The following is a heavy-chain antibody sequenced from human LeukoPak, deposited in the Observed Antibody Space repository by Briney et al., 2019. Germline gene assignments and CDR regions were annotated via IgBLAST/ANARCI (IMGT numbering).Heavy chain of an antibody. V-gene: IGHV1-69*04. D-gene: IGHD6-6*01. Sequence: ASVKVSCKASGGTFSSYAISWVRQAPGQGLEWMGRIIPILGIANYAQKFQGRVTITADKSTNTAYMELSSLRSEDTAVYYCARGGDEQLVPDWFDPWGQGTLVTVSS. CDR1: GGTFSSYA. CDR3: ARGGDEQLVPDWFDP. J-gene: IGHJ5*02. CDR2: IIPILGIA.